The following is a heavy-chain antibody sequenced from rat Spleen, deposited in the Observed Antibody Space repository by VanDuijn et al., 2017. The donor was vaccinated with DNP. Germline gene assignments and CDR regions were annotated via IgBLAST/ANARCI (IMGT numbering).Heavy chain of an antibody. CDR2: INYDGSNT. J-gene: IGHJ2*01. Sequence: EVQLVESGGGLVQPGRSLKLSCAASGFTFSDHNMAWVRPAPKKGLEWVATINYDGSNTYYRDSVRGRFTISRDNAKSTLYLQMDSLRSEDTATYYCASRPPPTRGPFDYWGQGVLVTVSS. D-gene: IGHD1-4*01. CDR1: GFTFSDHN. CDR3: ASRPPPTRGPFDY. V-gene: IGHV5-7*01.